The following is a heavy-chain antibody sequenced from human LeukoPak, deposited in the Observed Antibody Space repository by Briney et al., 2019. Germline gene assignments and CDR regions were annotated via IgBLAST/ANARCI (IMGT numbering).Heavy chain of an antibody. Sequence: GGSLRLSCAASGFTFSSYWMHWVRQAPGKGLVWVSRIYSDGSSTNYADSVKGRFTISRDNAKNTLYLQMNSLKTEDTAVYYCTTWGHIAAAGTDAFDFWVQGTMVIVSS. J-gene: IGHJ3*01. CDR3: TTWGHIAAAGTDAFDF. CDR1: GFTFSSYW. CDR2: IYSDGSST. V-gene: IGHV3-74*01. D-gene: IGHD6-13*01.